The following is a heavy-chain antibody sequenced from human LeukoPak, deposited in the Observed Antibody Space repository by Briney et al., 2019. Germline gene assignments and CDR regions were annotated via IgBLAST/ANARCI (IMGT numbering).Heavy chain of an antibody. CDR3: ARDGDTVLIPIDY. J-gene: IGHJ4*02. CDR1: GFTLSSYW. Sequence: GGSLRLSCAVSGFTLSSYWMHWVRQAPGKGLEWVSRINNDGSSRKYADFVKGRFTISRDNAKNTLYLQMNSLRADDTAVYYCARDGDTVLIPIDYWGQGTLVTVTS. CDR2: INNDGSSR. V-gene: IGHV3-74*01. D-gene: IGHD7-27*01.